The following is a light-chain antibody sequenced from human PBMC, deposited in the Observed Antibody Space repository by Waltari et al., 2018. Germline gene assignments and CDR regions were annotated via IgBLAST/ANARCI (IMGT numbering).Light chain of an antibody. Sequence: SYELTQPPSVSVSPGQTAAITCSGDKLGNKYACWYQQNPGQSPLLVIYQDTKRPSGIPERFSGSNSGNTATLTISGTQAVDEADYYCQAWDSSTAVFGGGTELTVL. CDR3: QAWDSSTAV. J-gene: IGLJ2*01. V-gene: IGLV3-1*01. CDR1: KLGNKY. CDR2: QDT.